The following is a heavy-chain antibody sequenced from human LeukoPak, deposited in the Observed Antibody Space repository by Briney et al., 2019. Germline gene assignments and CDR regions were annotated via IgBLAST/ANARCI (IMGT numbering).Heavy chain of an antibody. D-gene: IGHD3-22*01. Sequence: ASVRVSCKASGYTFTSYYMHWVRQAPGQGLEWMGIINPSGGSTSYAQKFQGRVTMTRDTSTSTVYMELSSLRSEDTAVYYCARGDYYDSSGYIGGFDYWGQGTLVTVSS. CDR1: GYTFTSYY. CDR3: ARGDYYDSSGYIGGFDY. CDR2: INPSGGST. V-gene: IGHV1-46*01. J-gene: IGHJ4*02.